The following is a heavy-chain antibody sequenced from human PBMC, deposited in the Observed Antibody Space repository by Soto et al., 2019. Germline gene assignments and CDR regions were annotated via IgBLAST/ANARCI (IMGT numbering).Heavy chain of an antibody. D-gene: IGHD2-15*01. CDR1: GGSISSYY. J-gene: IGHJ5*02. V-gene: IGHV4-59*08. CDR2: IYYSGST. Sequence: QVQLQESGPGLVKPSETLSLTCTVSGGSISSYYWSWIRQPPGKGLEWIGYIYYSGSTNYNPSLKNRVTIPVDTSKTQFSLKLSSGPAADTAVYYCASHTPPEYLADYSWFDPWGQGTLLTVSS. CDR3: ASHTPPEYLADYSWFDP.